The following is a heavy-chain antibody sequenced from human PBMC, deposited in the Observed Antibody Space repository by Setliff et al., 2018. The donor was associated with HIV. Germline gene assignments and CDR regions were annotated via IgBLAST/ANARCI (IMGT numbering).Heavy chain of an antibody. V-gene: IGHV4-39*02. CDR3: ARDGYSSSWYVISGSFDY. Sequence: SETLSLTCTVAAGSIRRSSYYWDWIRQPPGKGREWIGSFSYSESTYYNPCIKSRVTISVDTSKNQFSLKLRSVTAADTAVYYCARDGYSSSWYVISGSFDYWGRGILVTVSS. J-gene: IGHJ4*02. CDR1: AGSIRRSSYY. CDR2: FSYSEST. D-gene: IGHD6-13*01.